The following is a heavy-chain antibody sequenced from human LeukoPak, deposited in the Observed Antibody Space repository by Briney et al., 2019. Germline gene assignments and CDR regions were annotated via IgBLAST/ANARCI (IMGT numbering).Heavy chain of an antibody. D-gene: IGHD6-19*01. CDR1: GFTFSSYN. J-gene: IGHJ4*02. V-gene: IGHV3-21*04. CDR2: ISSSSSYI. CDR3: AKSVGYSSGSFDY. Sequence: GGSLRLSCAASGFTFSSYNMNWVRQAPGKGLEWVSSISSSSSYIFYADSVKGRFSISRDNSKNTLYLQMNSLRAEDTAVFYCAKSVGYSSGSFDYWGQGTLVTVSS.